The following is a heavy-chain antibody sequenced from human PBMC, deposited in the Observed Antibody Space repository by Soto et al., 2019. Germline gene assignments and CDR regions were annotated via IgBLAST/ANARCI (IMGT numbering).Heavy chain of an antibody. CDR2: ISAYNGNT. Sequence: ASVKVSCKASGYTFTSYGISGVRQAPGQGLEWMGWISAYNGNTNYAQKLQGRVTMTTDTSTSTAYMELRSLRSDDTAVYYCARDRRITMVRGVPKTVYYYYYYGMDVWGQGTTVTVSS. D-gene: IGHD3-10*01. CDR1: GYTFTSYG. V-gene: IGHV1-18*04. J-gene: IGHJ6*02. CDR3: ARDRRITMVRGVPKTVYYYYYYGMDV.